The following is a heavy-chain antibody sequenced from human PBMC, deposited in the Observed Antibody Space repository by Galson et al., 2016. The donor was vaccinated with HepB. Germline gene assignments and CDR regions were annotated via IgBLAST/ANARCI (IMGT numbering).Heavy chain of an antibody. CDR2: ISYDGNKK. Sequence: SLRLSCAASGFTFSNYAMHWVRQAPDKGLEWVAIISYDGNKKYCADSVKGRFIISRDNSNNTLYLEMNSLRVEDTAVYYCVRDDRTFGGVFAPRDGAYWGQGILVTVSS. J-gene: IGHJ4*02. V-gene: IGHV3-30*04. D-gene: IGHD3-16*01. CDR3: VRDDRTFGGVFAPRDGAY. CDR1: GFTFSNYA.